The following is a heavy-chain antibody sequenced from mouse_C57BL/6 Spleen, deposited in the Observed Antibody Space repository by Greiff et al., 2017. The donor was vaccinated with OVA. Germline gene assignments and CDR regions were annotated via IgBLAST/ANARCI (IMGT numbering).Heavy chain of an antibody. J-gene: IGHJ3*01. V-gene: IGHV1-64*01. CDR1: GYTFTSYW. CDR3: AREKGYDYDEFAY. Sequence: QVQLQQSGAELVKPGASVKLSCKASGYTFTSYWMHWVKQRPGQGLEWIGMIHPNSGSTNYNEKFKSKATLTVDKSSSTAYMQLSSLTSEDSAVYYCAREKGYDYDEFAYWGQGTLVTVSA. D-gene: IGHD2-4*01. CDR2: IHPNSGST.